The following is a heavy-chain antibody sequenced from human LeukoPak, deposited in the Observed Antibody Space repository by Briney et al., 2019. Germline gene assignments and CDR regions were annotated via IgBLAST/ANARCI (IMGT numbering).Heavy chain of an antibody. D-gene: IGHD6-13*01. V-gene: IGHV3-7*01. J-gene: IGHJ4*02. CDR1: GFTFSDFW. CDR2: TNEAGGDK. CDR3: TRDLSTHYSIDY. Sequence: GGSLRLSCAASGFTFSDFWMSWVRQAPGKGLECVASTNEAGGDKLYVDSVKGRFTISRDNSKNSLSLQMNSLRAEDTAMYYCTRDLSTHYSIDYWGQGALVTVSS.